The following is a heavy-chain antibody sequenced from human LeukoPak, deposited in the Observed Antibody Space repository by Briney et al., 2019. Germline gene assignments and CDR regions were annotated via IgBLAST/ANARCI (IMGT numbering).Heavy chain of an antibody. CDR3: AVGGATGTTGDYFDY. D-gene: IGHD1-1*01. CDR2: MNPNSGNI. V-gene: IGHV1-8*01. J-gene: IGHJ4*02. Sequence: ASVKVSCKASGYTFTSYDINWVRQATGQGLEWMGWMNPNSGNIGYAQKFQGRVTMTRNTSISTAYMELSSLRSEDTAVYYCAVGGATGTTGDYFDYWGQGTLVTVSS. CDR1: GYTFTSYD.